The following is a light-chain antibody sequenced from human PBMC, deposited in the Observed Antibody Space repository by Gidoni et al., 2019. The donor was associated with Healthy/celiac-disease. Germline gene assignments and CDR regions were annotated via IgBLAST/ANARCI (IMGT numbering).Light chain of an antibody. V-gene: IGLV1-47*02. CDR1: SSNIGSNY. J-gene: IGLJ1*01. CDR2: SNN. Sequence: QSVLTQPPSASGTPGQRVTISCSGSSSNIGSNYVYWYQQLPGTAPNLLIYSNNQRPSGVPDRFSGSKSGTSASLAISGLRSEDEADYYCAAWDDSLSVLYVFGTGTKVTVL. CDR3: AAWDDSLSVLYV.